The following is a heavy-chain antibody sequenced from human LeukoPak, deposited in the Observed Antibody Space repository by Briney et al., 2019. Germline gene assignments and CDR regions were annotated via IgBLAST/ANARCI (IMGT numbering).Heavy chain of an antibody. D-gene: IGHD2-21*01. Sequence: SETLSLTCTVSGGSISSYYWTWIRQPPGKGLEWLGYIYYSGSTNYNPSLKSRVTISVDTSKNQFSLKLSSVTAADTAVYYCVNTIHGNWGQGTLVTVSS. CDR2: IYYSGST. V-gene: IGHV4-59*08. CDR3: VNTIHGN. J-gene: IGHJ4*02. CDR1: GGSISSYY.